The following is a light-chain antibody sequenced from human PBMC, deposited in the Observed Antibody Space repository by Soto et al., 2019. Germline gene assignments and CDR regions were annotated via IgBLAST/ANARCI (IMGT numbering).Light chain of an antibody. Sequence: QAVVTQPPSASGAPGQRVTISCSGSASNIGRDPVNWHQQVPGTAPKLLIYENNHRPSGVPDRFSGSKSGTSASLVISGLQSEDEAEYFCAGWDGSLKGFVFGTGTKVTVL. CDR1: ASNIGRDP. CDR2: ENN. J-gene: IGLJ1*01. V-gene: IGLV1-44*01. CDR3: AGWDGSLKGFV.